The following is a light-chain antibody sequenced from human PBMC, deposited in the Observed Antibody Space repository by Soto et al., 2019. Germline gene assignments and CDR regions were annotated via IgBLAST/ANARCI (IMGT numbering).Light chain of an antibody. CDR3: SSFTSINTWV. V-gene: IGLV2-14*01. Sequence: QSVLTQPASVSGSPGQSITISCTGTSSDVGGYNYVSWYQQHPGKAPKLMIYEVSNRPSGVSNRFFVSKSGNTASLTISGLQTEDEADYYCSSFTSINTWVFGGGTKVTVL. CDR1: SSDVGGYNY. J-gene: IGLJ3*02. CDR2: EVS.